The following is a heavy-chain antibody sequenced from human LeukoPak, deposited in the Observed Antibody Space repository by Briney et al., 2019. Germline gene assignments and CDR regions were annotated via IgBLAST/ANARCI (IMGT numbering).Heavy chain of an antibody. CDR2: ISSSSSSYI. Sequence: NPGGSLRLSCAASGFTFSSYSMNWVRQAPGKGLEWVSSISSSSSSYIYYADSVKGRFTISRDDAKNSLYLQMNSLRAEDTAVYYCARDRDGGSYAYSHWGQGTLVTVSS. J-gene: IGHJ4*02. CDR3: ARDRDGGSYAYSH. D-gene: IGHD1-26*01. V-gene: IGHV3-21*01. CDR1: GFTFSSYS.